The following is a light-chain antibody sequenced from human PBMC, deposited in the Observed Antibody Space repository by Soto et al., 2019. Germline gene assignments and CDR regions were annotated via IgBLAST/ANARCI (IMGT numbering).Light chain of an antibody. CDR3: SSYTSINTRV. J-gene: IGLJ1*01. Sequence: QSALTQPSSVYGSPGQPITISCTGTSSDVGGYNYVSWYQQHPGKAPKLIIYDVRNRPSGVSNRFSGSKSGNTASLTISGLQTEDEADYYCSSYTSINTRVFGTGTKVTVL. V-gene: IGLV2-14*01. CDR2: DVR. CDR1: SSDVGGYNY.